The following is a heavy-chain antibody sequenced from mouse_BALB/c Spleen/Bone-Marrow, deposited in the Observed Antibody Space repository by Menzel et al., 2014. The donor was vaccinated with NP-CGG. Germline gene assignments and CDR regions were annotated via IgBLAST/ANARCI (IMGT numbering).Heavy chain of an antibody. V-gene: IGHV1-7*01. CDR3: ARSNYYGSKDY. CDR2: INPSTGYT. D-gene: IGHD1-1*01. Sequence: VKLMESGAELAKPGAPVKMSCKASGYTFTSYWMHWVKQRPGQGLEWIGYINPSTGYTEYNQKFKDKATLTADKSSSTAYMQLSSLTSEDSAVYYCARSNYYGSKDYWGQGTTLTVSS. CDR1: GYTFTSYW. J-gene: IGHJ2*01.